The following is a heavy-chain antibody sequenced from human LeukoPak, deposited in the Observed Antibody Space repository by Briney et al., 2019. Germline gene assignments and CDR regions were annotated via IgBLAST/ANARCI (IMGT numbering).Heavy chain of an antibody. Sequence: GGSLRLSCAASGFTFSSYGMSWVRQAPGKGLEWVPAISGSGGSTYYADSVKGRFTISRDNSKNTLYLQMNSLRAEDTAVYYCAKAEGAIVVVIFDYWGQGTLVTVSS. D-gene: IGHD3-22*01. CDR3: AKAEGAIVVVIFDY. J-gene: IGHJ4*02. V-gene: IGHV3-23*01. CDR1: GFTFSSYG. CDR2: ISGSGGST.